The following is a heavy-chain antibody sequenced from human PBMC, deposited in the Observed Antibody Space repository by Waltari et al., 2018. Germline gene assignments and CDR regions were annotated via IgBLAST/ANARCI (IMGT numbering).Heavy chain of an antibody. CDR1: GFTFSSYW. Sequence: EVQLVESGGGLVQPGGSLRLSCAASGFTFSSYWMSWVRQAPGKGLEWVATIKQDGSEKYYVDSVKGRFTNSRDNAKNSLYQQMNSLRAENTAVYYCARDRTGVFDIWGQGTMVTVSS. J-gene: IGHJ3*02. CDR3: ARDRTGVFDI. V-gene: IGHV3-7*01. D-gene: IGHD2-8*02. CDR2: IKQDGSEK.